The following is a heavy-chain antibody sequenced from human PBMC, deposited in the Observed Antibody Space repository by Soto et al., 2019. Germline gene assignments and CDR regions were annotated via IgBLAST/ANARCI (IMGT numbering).Heavy chain of an antibody. Sequence: GSSLRLSGGASGFTFSSYSMNWVPQAPGKGLEWVSSISSSSSYIYYADSVKGRFLISRANTKNSLYLHMTSLRPAATPLYIFAGDSDYVLTGKNRYFDHWGKDSLVT. V-gene: IGHV3-21*04. J-gene: IGHJ4*02. D-gene: IGHD3-9*01. CDR2: ISSSSSYI. CDR3: AGDSDYVLTGKNRYFDH. CDR1: GFTFSSYS.